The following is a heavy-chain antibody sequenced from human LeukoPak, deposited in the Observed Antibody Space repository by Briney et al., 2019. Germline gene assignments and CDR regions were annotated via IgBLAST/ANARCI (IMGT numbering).Heavy chain of an antibody. Sequence: SGPTLVKPTRTLTLTCTFSGFSLSTSGVGVGWIRQPPGKALEWLALIYWNDDKRYSPSLKSRLTITKDTSKNQVVLTMTNMDPVDTATYYCAHSGEVPAARFVFLDSYYYMDVWGKGTTVTVSS. CDR2: IYWNDDK. D-gene: IGHD2-2*01. CDR1: GFSLSTSGVG. V-gene: IGHV2-5*01. CDR3: AHSGEVPAARFVFLDSYYYMDV. J-gene: IGHJ6*03.